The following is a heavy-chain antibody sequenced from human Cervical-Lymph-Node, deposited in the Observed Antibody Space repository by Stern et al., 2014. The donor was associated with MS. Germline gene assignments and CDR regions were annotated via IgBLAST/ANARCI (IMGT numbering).Heavy chain of an antibody. D-gene: IGHD1-1*01. CDR3: AGAIGKYELLESFDM. CDR2: IYYSGTT. J-gene: IGHJ3*02. V-gene: IGHV4-30-4*01. CDR1: GASVGGGDWY. Sequence: QLQLQESGPGLVKPSQTLSLACAVSGASVGGGDWYWSWIRQPPGKGLEWLGHIYYSGTTYYKPSLKSRLIISLDTSKSQFSLNLTSVTAADTAVYYCAGAIGKYELLESFDMWGQGTMVTVSS.